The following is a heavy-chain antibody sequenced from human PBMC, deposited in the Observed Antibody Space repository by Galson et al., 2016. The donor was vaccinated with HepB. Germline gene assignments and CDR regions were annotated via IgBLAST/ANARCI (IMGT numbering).Heavy chain of an antibody. D-gene: IGHD3-10*01. CDR2: INDNDGSFT. Sequence: SLRLSCAASGFILSSYWMHWVRRVPGKGLQWVSRINDNDGSFTDYADSVRGRFTISSDTAKNTLYLQMNSLRGEDTAVYYWARDLAGAYDLWGQGTLVTVSS. CDR1: GFILSSYW. J-gene: IGHJ5*02. V-gene: IGHV3-74*01. CDR3: ARDLAGAYDL.